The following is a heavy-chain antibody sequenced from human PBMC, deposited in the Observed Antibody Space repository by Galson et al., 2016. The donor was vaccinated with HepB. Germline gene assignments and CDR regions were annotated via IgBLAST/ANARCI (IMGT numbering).Heavy chain of an antibody. CDR2: ISDSGSNT. J-gene: IGHJ4*02. V-gene: IGHV3-23*01. CDR3: EKDVGGEAFFEY. Sequence: SLRLSCAASGFIFSSCGMSWVRQAPGKGLEWVSTISDSGSNTHYADSVGGRFTISRDNSKNTLYLQMKSLRAEDTAVYYCEKDVGGEAFFEYWGQGALVTVSS. D-gene: IGHD1-26*01. CDR1: GFIFSSCG.